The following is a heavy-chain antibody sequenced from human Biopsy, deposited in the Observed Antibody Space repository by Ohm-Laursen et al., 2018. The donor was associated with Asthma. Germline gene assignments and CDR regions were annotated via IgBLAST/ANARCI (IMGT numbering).Heavy chain of an antibody. V-gene: IGHV4-31*03. Sequence: PSDTLSLTCTVSGGSINIGDYYWSWIRQHPVKGLEWIGYIYYSGSTYYNPSLKSRVSISLDTSKNQFSLSLTSVTAADTAVYYCARTTYGDDGFDPWGQGTLVTDSS. CDR3: ARTTYGDDGFDP. J-gene: IGHJ5*02. D-gene: IGHD4-17*01. CDR2: IYYSGST. CDR1: GGSINIGDYY.